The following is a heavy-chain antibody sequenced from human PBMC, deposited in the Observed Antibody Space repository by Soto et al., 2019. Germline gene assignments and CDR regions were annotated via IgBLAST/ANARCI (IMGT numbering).Heavy chain of an antibody. CDR3: ARASYYYDGRIYGMDV. D-gene: IGHD3-22*01. CDR2: IYTDGTT. V-gene: IGHV3-53*01. J-gene: IGHJ6*02. CDR1: AFIVSSNY. Sequence: EVQLQESGGSVIQPGWYLRLSCAASAFIVSSNYMNWVLQAPGKGLQWVSVIYTDGTTYYADSVKGRFTISIDINKNTLYLQMNSLRAEDTAVYYCARASYYYDGRIYGMDVWGQGTTVTVSS.